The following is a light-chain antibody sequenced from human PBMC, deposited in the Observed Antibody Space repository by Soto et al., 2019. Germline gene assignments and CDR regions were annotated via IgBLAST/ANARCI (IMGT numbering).Light chain of an antibody. V-gene: IGKV3-20*01. J-gene: IGKJ5*01. CDR2: SAS. CDR1: QSVSSSY. Sequence: EIVLTQSPGTLSFSPGERATLSCRASQSVSSSYLAWYQQKPGQAPRLLIYSASLKPAGIPDRFSGSGSATDFTLTISRLEPEDFALFYCHQYGSSPITFGQGTRLEIK. CDR3: HQYGSSPIT.